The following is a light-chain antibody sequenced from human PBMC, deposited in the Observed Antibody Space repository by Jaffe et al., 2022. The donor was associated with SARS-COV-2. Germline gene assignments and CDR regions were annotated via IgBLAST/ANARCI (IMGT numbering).Light chain of an antibody. CDR1: QNIKTY. V-gene: IGKV1-39*01. J-gene: IGKJ3*01. Sequence: DIQMTQSPLSLSPSVGDRVTITCRASQNIKTYLNWYQQSPGQAPKLLVSSASRLEIGVPSRFSGTASGTDFTLTITSLQPEDSATYYCQQSYTFPFTFGPGTKVEIK. CDR3: QQSYTFPFT. CDR2: SAS.